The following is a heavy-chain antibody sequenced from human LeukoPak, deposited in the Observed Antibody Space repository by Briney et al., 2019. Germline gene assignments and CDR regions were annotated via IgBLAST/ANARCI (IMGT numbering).Heavy chain of an antibody. J-gene: IGHJ4*02. CDR1: GFTSSDYY. D-gene: IGHD6-19*01. CDR3: ARDKQWLALDY. V-gene: IGHV3-11*01. CDR2: ISSSGSTI. Sequence: PGGSLRLSCAASGFTSSDYYMSWIRQAPGKGLEWVSYISSSGSTIYYADSVKGRFTISRDNAKNPLYLQMNSLRAEDTAVYYCARDKQWLALDYWGQGTLVTVSS.